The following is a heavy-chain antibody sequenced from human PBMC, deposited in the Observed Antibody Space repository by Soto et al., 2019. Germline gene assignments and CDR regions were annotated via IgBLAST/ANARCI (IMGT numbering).Heavy chain of an antibody. V-gene: IGHV3-74*01. J-gene: IGHJ2*01. CDR2: ITTAGSET. CDR3: ASLTTLAEFLDL. Sequence: EVQLVESGGGLVQPGGSLRLSCAASGFTFTNYWIHWVRKSPGKGLVWVSRITTAGSETHYADSVKGRFTISRDNAKNTVYLQMNSLRAEDTAVDYCASLTTLAEFLDLWGRG. CDR1: GFTFTNYW. D-gene: IGHD4-4*01.